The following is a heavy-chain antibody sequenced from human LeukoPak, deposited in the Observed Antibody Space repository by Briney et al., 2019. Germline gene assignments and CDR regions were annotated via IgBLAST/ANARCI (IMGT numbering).Heavy chain of an antibody. CDR3: ARESMLGSGYYYEYFDY. J-gene: IGHJ4*02. CDR2: ISYYGSNK. V-gene: IGHV3-30*04. CDR1: GFTFGTYA. D-gene: IGHD3-22*01. Sequence: GGSLRLSCAASGFTFGTYAMSWVRQAPGKGLEWVAVISYYGSNKYYADSVKGRFTISRDNSKNTLYLQMNSLRAEDTAVYYCARESMLGSGYYYEYFDYWGQGTLVTVSS.